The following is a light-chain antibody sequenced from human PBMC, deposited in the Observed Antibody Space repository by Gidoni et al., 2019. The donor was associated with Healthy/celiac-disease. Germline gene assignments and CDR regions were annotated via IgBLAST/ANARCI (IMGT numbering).Light chain of an antibody. Sequence: ELVLTQSPGPLSLSPGERATLSCRASQSVSSSYLAWYQQKPGQAPRLLIYGASSRATGIPDRFSGSGSGTDFTLTISRLEPEDFAVYYCQQYGSSRSTFGPGTKVEIK. CDR1: QSVSSSY. CDR2: GAS. V-gene: IGKV3-20*01. CDR3: QQYGSSRST. J-gene: IGKJ3*01.